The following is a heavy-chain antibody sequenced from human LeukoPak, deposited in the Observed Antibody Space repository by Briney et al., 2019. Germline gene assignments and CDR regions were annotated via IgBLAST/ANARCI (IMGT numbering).Heavy chain of an antibody. CDR3: ARLHYYHHYMDV. J-gene: IGHJ6*03. CDR1: DGSISTQYY. CDR2: IYYSGSA. Sequence: SETLSLTRTVSDGSISTQYYWGWIRQPPGKGLEWIGHIYYSGSAYYSPSLKSRVTISVDTSNNQFSLKVTSVAAADTAIYHCARLHYYHHYMDVWGKGTTVTVSS. V-gene: IGHV4-39*01.